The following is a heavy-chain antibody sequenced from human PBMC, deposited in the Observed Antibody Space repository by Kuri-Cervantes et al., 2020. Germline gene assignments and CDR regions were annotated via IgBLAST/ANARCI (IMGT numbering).Heavy chain of an antibody. CDR3: AFYRAYDAFDI. V-gene: IGHV3-23*01. CDR2: ISGSGSST. CDR1: GFTFSIYA. Sequence: GESLKISCAASGFTFSIYAMSWVRQAPGKGLEWVSAISGSGSSTYYADSVKGRFTISRDNSKNSLYLQMNSLRAEDTAVYYCAFYRAYDAFDIWGQGTMVTVSS. D-gene: IGHD2/OR15-2a*01. J-gene: IGHJ3*02.